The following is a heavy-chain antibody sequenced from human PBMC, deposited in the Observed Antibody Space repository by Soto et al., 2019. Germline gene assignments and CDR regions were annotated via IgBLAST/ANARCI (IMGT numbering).Heavy chain of an antibody. CDR1: GGSISSYY. Sequence: PSETLSLTCTVSGGSISSYYWSWIRQPPGKGLEWIGYIYYSGSTNYNPSLKSRVTISVDTSKNQFSLKLSSVTAADTAVYYCARSEDAGYSSGSDPPLWFDPWGQGTLVTVSS. CDR2: IYYSGST. J-gene: IGHJ5*02. CDR3: ARSEDAGYSSGSDPPLWFDP. D-gene: IGHD6-19*01. V-gene: IGHV4-59*01.